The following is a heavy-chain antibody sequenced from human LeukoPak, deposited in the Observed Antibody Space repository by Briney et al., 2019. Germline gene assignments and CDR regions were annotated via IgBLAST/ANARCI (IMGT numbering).Heavy chain of an antibody. J-gene: IGHJ3*02. V-gene: IGHV4-59*08. CDR2: IYHSGTT. D-gene: IGHD3-10*01. CDR3: ARHGGVVRGEGSDAFDI. CDR1: GGSISNCY. Sequence: SETLSLTCTVSGGSISNCYWSWIRQPPGKGLEWIASIYHSGTTYYNPSLKSRVTVSVDTSKNQFSLKLSSVTAADTAVYYCARHGGVVRGEGSDAFDIWGQGTMVTVSS.